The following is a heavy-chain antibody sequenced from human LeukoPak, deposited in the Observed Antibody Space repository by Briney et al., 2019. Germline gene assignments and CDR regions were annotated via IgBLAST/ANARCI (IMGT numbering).Heavy chain of an antibody. Sequence: GGSLRLSCAASGFTFDDYAMHWVRQAPGKGLEWVSGISWNSGSIGYADSVKGRFTISRDNAKNSLYLQMNSLRAEDTALYYCAKDITYDSSGSDYWGREPWSPSPQ. V-gene: IGHV3-9*01. J-gene: IGHJ4*02. D-gene: IGHD3-22*01. CDR1: GFTFDDYA. CDR3: AKDITYDSSGSDY. CDR2: ISWNSGSI.